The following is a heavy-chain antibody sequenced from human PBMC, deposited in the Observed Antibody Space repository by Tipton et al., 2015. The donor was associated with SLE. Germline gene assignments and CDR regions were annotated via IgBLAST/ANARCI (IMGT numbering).Heavy chain of an antibody. V-gene: IGHV3-30*04. CDR2: MSYDGSNK. CDR3: ASELGIWVGY. J-gene: IGHJ4*02. Sequence: SLRLSCTASGFTFSDYAMSWVRQAPGKGLEWVALMSYDGSNKYYADSVKGRFTISRDNSKNTLYLQMSSLRAEDTAVYYCASELGIWVGYWGQGTLVTVSS. CDR1: GFTFSDYA. D-gene: IGHD3-16*01.